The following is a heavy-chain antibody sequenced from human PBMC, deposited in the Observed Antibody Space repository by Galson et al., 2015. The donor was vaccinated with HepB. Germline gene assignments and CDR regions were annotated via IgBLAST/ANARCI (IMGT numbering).Heavy chain of an antibody. CDR1: GFTFSSYT. V-gene: IGHV3-21*01. CDR2: ISGSSDYI. Sequence: SLRLSCAASGFTFSSYTMNWVRQAPGKGLEWVSSISGSSDYIPYADSVKGRFTISRDSAKNSLYLQMNSLRAEDTATYYCARGPGSISLIVVTFDYWGQGALVTVSS. J-gene: IGHJ4*02. D-gene: IGHD3-22*01. CDR3: ARGPGSISLIVVTFDY.